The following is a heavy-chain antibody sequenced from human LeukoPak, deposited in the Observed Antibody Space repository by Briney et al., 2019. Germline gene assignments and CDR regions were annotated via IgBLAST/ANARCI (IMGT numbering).Heavy chain of an antibody. CDR1: GGSISSYY. CDR2: IYYSGGT. J-gene: IGHJ5*02. Sequence: SETLSLTCTVSGGSISSYYWSWIRQPPGRGLEWIGYIYYSGGTNYNPSLKSRVTISVDTSKNQFSLKLSSVTAADTAVYYCARESPVYNWFDPWGQGTLVTVSS. CDR3: ARESPVYNWFDP. V-gene: IGHV4-59*01.